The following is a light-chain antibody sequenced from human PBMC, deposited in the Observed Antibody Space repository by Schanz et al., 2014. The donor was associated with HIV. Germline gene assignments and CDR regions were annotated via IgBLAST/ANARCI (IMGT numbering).Light chain of an antibody. CDR2: KAS. V-gene: IGKV1-5*03. CDR1: QSISMW. CDR3: QQYNTHSPVYT. Sequence: DIQMTQSPSTLSASVGDRVTITCRASQSISMWLAWYQQKPGKAPKLLIYKASKLQSGVSSRFSGSGSGKEFTLTISSLQPEDSATYYCQQYNTHSPVYTFGQGTRLEIK. J-gene: IGKJ2*01.